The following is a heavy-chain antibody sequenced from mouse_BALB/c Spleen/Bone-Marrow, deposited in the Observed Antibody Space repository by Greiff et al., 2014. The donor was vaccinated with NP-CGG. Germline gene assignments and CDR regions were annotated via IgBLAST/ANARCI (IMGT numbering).Heavy chain of an antibody. CDR1: GFNIKDTY. V-gene: IGHV14-3*02. J-gene: IGHJ1*01. D-gene: IGHD1-1*01. CDR3: AGGYGSSYGTGYFDV. CDR2: IDPANGNT. Sequence: EVKLQESGAELVKPGASVKLSCTASGFNIKDTYMHWVKQRPEQGLEWIGRIDPANGNTKYDPKFQGKATITADSSSNTAYLQLSSLTSEGTAVYYCAGGYGSSYGTGYFDVWGAGTTVTVSS.